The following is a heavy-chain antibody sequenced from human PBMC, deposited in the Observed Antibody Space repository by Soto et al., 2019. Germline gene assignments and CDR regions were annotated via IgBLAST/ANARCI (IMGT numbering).Heavy chain of an antibody. CDR2: IYYSGST. CDR3: ARVVGYDSSGYYFGY. J-gene: IGHJ4*02. D-gene: IGHD3-22*01. V-gene: IGHV4-31*03. Sequence: SETLSLTCTVSGGSISSGGYYWSWIRQHPGKGLEWIGYIYYSGSTYYNPSLKSRVTISVDTSKNQFSLKLSSVTAADTAVYYCARVVGYDSSGYYFGYWGQGTLVTVSS. CDR1: GGSISSGGYY.